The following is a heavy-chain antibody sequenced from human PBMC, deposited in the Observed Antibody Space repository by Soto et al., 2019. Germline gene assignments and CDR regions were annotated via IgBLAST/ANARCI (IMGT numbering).Heavy chain of an antibody. D-gene: IGHD3-22*01. CDR2: IYYSGST. CDR3: ARARAYYDSSGYYYVYYFDY. Sequence: SETLYLTCTVSGGSFSSGDYYWSWIRQPPRKGLEWIGYIYYSGSTYYNPSLKSRVTISVDTSKNQFSLKLSSVTAADTAVYYCARARAYYDSSGYYYVYYFDYWGQGTLVTVSS. CDR1: GGSFSSGDYY. J-gene: IGHJ4*02. V-gene: IGHV4-30-4*01.